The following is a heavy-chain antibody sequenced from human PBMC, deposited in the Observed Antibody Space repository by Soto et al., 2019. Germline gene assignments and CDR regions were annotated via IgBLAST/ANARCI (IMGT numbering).Heavy chain of an antibody. D-gene: IGHD3-3*01. J-gene: IGHJ6*04. Sequence: GESLKISCKGSGYSFTSYWIGWVRQMPGKGLEWMGIIYPGDSDTRYSPSFQGQVTISADKSISTAYLKWSSLKASDTAMYYCARLESYDFWIGYPLTEMDVWGKGTTVTVSS. CDR3: ARLESYDFWIGYPLTEMDV. V-gene: IGHV5-51*01. CDR2: IYPGDSDT. CDR1: GYSFTSYW.